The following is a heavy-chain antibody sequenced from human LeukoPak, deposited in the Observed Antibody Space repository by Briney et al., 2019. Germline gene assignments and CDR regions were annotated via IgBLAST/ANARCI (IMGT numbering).Heavy chain of an antibody. CDR1: GFTFSSYS. D-gene: IGHD3-22*01. Sequence: GGSLRLSCAASGFTFSSYSMNWVRQAPGKGLEWVSSISSSSYIYYADSVKGRFTISIDNAKNSLYLQMNCLRAEDTAVYYCARDYYDSSGYLDYWGQGTLVTVSS. CDR2: ISSSSYI. V-gene: IGHV3-21*01. CDR3: ARDYYDSSGYLDY. J-gene: IGHJ4*02.